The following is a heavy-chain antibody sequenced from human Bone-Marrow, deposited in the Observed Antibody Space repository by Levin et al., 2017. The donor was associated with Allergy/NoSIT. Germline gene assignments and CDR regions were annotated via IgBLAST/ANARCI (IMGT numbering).Heavy chain of an antibody. CDR3: ARVAVAGHFDY. CDR1: GASLTYSSYY. J-gene: IGHJ4*02. CDR2: VYYSGQT. V-gene: IGHV4-39*01. Sequence: SETLSLTCTVSGASLTYSSYYWGWIRQPPGKGLEWIGNVYYSGQTHYNPSLQSQVTISVDTSKNKVSLKLPSVTAADTAVYYCARVAVAGHFDYWGQGSLVTVSS. D-gene: IGHD6-19*01.